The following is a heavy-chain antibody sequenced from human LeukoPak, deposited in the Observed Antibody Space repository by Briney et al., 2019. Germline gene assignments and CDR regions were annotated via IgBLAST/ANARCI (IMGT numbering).Heavy chain of an antibody. D-gene: IGHD5-12*01. Sequence: GASVKVSCKAPGYTFTSYAMNWVRQAPGQGLEWMGWINTNTGNPTYAQRFTGRFVFSLDTSVSTAYLQISSLKAEDTAVYYCARGKLVTWLRNYAFDIWGQGTMVTVSS. V-gene: IGHV7-4-1*02. CDR3: ARGKLVTWLRNYAFDI. J-gene: IGHJ3*02. CDR1: GYTFTSYA. CDR2: INTNTGNP.